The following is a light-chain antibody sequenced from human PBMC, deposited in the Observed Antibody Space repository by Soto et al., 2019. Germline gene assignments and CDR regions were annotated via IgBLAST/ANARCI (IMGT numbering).Light chain of an antibody. CDR2: KAS. V-gene: IGKV2-30*02. J-gene: IGKJ1*01. Sequence: VLTQSPLSLPVTLGQPTSIPCRSSQSLVHSDGNTYLNWFHQRPGQSPRRLIYKASNRDSGVPDRFTGSGSGTDFTLSISRVEADDVGVYYCMQGITFTFGQGTKVDIK. CDR1: QSLVHSDGNTY. CDR3: MQGITFT.